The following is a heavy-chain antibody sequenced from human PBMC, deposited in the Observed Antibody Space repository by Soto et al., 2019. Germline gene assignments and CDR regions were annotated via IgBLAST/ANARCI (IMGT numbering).Heavy chain of an antibody. J-gene: IGHJ6*02. CDR3: ARHGGGYYGYYGMDV. CDR2: IYYSGST. CDR1: GGSFTSSTYF. V-gene: IGHV4-39*01. D-gene: IGHD3-22*01. Sequence: PSETLSLTCTVPGGSFTSSTYFWGWIRQPPGKGLEWIGIIYYSGSTYYTPSLKSRVTISVDTPKNHFSLKLSPVTAADTAVYYCARHGGGYYGYYGMDVWGQGTTVTVSS.